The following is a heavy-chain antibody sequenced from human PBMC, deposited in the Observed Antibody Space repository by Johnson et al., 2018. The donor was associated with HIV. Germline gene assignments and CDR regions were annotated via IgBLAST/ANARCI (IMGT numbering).Heavy chain of an antibody. CDR1: GFTFSSYA. D-gene: IGHD1-7*01. CDR2: ISYDGSNK. CDR3: ARAGGTGTAYDAFDM. V-gene: IGHV3-30*04. J-gene: IGHJ3*02. Sequence: QVQLVESGGGVVQPGRSLRLSCAASGFTFSSYAMHWVRQAPGKGLEWVAVISYDGSNKYYADSVKGRFTISRDNSKNTLYLQMNSLRAEDTAVYYCARAGGTGTAYDAFDMWGQGTMVTVSS.